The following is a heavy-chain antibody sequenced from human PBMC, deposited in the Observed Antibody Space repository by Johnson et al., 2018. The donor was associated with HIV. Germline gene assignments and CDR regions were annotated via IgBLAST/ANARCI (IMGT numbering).Heavy chain of an antibody. CDR3: PRDPLLFHSSFTSTYAVDI. CDR2: ISYDGSNK. CDR1: GFTFSSYA. Sequence: QMQLVESGGGVVQPGRSLRLSCAASGFTFSSYAMHWVRQAPGKGLEWVAVISYDGSNKYYADSVKGRFTISRDNSKNTLYLQMNSLRAEDTAVYYYPRDPLLFHSSFTSTYAVDIWGQGTMVTVSS. J-gene: IGHJ3*02. V-gene: IGHV3-30-3*01.